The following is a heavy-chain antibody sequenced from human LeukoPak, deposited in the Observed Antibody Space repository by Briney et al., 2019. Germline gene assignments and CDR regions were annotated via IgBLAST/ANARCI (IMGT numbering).Heavy chain of an antibody. CDR1: GGTFSSYA. J-gene: IGHJ5*02. D-gene: IGHD2-15*01. CDR3: AMDCSGGSCPDGWFDP. CDR2: IIPIFGTA. V-gene: IGHV1-69*01. Sequence: ASVKVSCQASGGTFSSYAISWVRQAPGQGLEWMGGIIPIFGTANYAQKFQGRVTITADESTSTAYMELSSLRSEDTAVYYCAMDCSGGSCPDGWFDPWGQGTLVTASS.